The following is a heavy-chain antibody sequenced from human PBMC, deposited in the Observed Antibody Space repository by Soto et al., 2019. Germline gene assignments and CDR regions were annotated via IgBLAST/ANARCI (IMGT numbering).Heavy chain of an antibody. D-gene: IGHD3-16*02. CDR2: ISSSSSTI. CDR3: ARVSYYDYIWGSYRHRDQYYYMDV. J-gene: IGHJ6*03. CDR1: GFTFSSYS. Sequence: EVQLVESGGGLVQPGGSLRLSCAASGFTFSSYSMNWVRQAPGKGLEWVSYISSSSSTIYYADSVKGRFTISRDNAKNSLYLQMNSLRAEDTAVYYCARVSYYDYIWGSYRHRDQYYYMDVWGKGTTVTVSS. V-gene: IGHV3-48*01.